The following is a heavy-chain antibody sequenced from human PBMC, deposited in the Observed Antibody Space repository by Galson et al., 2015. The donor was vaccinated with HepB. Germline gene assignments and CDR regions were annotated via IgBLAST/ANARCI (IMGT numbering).Heavy chain of an antibody. CDR2: IWFDGSYQ. J-gene: IGHJ4*02. V-gene: IGHV3-33*01. CDR3: ARVYGDYSSYFDY. Sequence: SLRLSCAASGFVFDTYAMHWVRQAPGKALEWVALIWFDGSYQYYADSVKGRFTISRDNSRNTLYLQMNSVRAEDTAVYYCARVYGDYSSYFDYWGQGTLVTVSS. CDR1: GFVFDTYA. D-gene: IGHD4-17*01.